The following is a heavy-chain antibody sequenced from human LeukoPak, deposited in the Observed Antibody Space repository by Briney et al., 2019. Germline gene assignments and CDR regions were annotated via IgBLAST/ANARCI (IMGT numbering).Heavy chain of an antibody. CDR2: LYSGGST. V-gene: IGHV3-53*01. J-gene: IGHJ5*02. Sequence: GGSLRLSCAASGFTVSSNYMSWVRQAPGKGLEWVSVLYSGGSTYYADSVKGRFTISRDNSKNTLYLQMNSLRAEDTAVYYCARVGNSGYYDSTGYWASWFDPWGQGTLVTVSS. D-gene: IGHD3-22*01. CDR1: GFTVSSNY. CDR3: ARVGNSGYYDSTGYWASWFDP.